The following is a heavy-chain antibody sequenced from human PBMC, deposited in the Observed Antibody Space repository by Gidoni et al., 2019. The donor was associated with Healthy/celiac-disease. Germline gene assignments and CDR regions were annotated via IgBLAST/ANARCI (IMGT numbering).Heavy chain of an antibody. CDR2: IWYDGSNK. CDR3: ARGPIAVAGTYYYYYGMDV. J-gene: IGHJ6*02. Sequence: QVQLVESGGGVVQPGRSLSLSCAASGFTFSSYGMHWVRQAPGKGLEWVAVIWYDGSNKYYADSVKGRFTISRDNSKNTLYLQMNSLRAEDTAVYYCARGPIAVAGTYYYYYGMDVWGQGTTVTVSS. CDR1: GFTFSSYG. V-gene: IGHV3-33*01. D-gene: IGHD6-19*01.